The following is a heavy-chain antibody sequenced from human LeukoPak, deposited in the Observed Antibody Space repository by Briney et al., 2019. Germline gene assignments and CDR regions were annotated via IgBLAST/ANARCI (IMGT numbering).Heavy chain of an antibody. CDR1: GGSISSYY. Sequence: SETLSLTCTVSGGSISSYYWSWIRQPAGKGLEWIGRIYTSGSTNYNPSLKSRVTISVDTSKNQFSLKLSSVTAADTAVYYCARVPPYYYDSSQGVAAFDIWGQGAMVTVSS. D-gene: IGHD3-22*01. CDR3: ARVPPYYYDSSQGVAAFDI. CDR2: IYTSGST. J-gene: IGHJ3*02. V-gene: IGHV4-4*07.